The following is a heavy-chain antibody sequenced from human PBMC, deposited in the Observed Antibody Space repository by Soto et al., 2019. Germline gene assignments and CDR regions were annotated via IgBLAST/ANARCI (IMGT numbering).Heavy chain of an antibody. CDR1: GGSISSGGYY. Sequence: QVQLQESGPGLVKPSQTLSLTCTVSGGSISSGGYYWGWIRQHPGKGLEWIGYIYYSGSTYYNPSLKSRVTISVDTSKNQFSLKLSSVTAADTAVYYCARDTPHYDILTGYSLVFDYWGQGTLVTVSS. V-gene: IGHV4-31*03. CDR3: ARDTPHYDILTGYSLVFDY. CDR2: IYYSGST. J-gene: IGHJ4*02. D-gene: IGHD3-9*01.